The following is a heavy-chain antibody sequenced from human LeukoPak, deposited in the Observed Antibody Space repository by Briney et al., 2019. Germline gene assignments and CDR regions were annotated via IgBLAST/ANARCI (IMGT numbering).Heavy chain of an antibody. D-gene: IGHD3-10*01. V-gene: IGHV4-34*01. CDR3: ARGVDYYGV. J-gene: IGHJ4*02. Sequence: GSLRLSCAVSGFTFSSYWMSWVRQAPGKGLEWIGEINHSGGTNYNPSLKSRVTISVDTSKKQFSLKLSSVTAADTAVYYCARGVDYYGVWGQGTLVTVSS. CDR2: INHSGGT. CDR1: GFTFSSYW.